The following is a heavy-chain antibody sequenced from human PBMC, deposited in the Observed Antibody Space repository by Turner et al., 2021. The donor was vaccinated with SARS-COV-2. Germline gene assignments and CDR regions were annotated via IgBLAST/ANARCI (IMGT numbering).Heavy chain of an antibody. D-gene: IGHD1-26*01. CDR2: ISYDGSNK. CDR1: GFTFSTYA. V-gene: IGHV3-30-3*01. Sequence: QVQLVESGGGVVQPGRSLRLSWAAPGFTFSTYAMHWVRQAPGKGLEWVAVISYDGSNKYYADSVKGRFTISRDNSKNTLYLQMNSLRAEDTAVYYCARAGWDLLPFDAFDIWGQGTMVTISS. CDR3: ARAGWDLLPFDAFDI. J-gene: IGHJ3*02.